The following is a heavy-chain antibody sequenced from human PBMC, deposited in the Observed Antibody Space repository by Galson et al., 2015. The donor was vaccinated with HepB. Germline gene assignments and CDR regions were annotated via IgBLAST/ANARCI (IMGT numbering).Heavy chain of an antibody. CDR1: GFTFSVHG. J-gene: IGHJ4*02. CDR3: ARSNGGFSYGPQQYFDS. Sequence: SLRLSCAASGFTFSVHGMHWVRQAPGKGLEWVAVSSFDGSNKYYADSVKGRFTVSRDNSKNTLYLQMNSPRVGDTAVYYCARSNGGFSYGPQQYFDSWGQGTLVTVSS. CDR2: SSFDGSNK. V-gene: IGHV3-30*03. D-gene: IGHD5-18*01.